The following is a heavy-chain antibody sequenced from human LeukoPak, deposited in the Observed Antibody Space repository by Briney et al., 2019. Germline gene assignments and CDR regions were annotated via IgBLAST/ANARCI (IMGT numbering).Heavy chain of an antibody. CDR1: GFAFSSDW. CDR3: ARDGWYYDSSGFY. J-gene: IGHJ4*02. V-gene: IGHV3-7*01. D-gene: IGHD3-22*01. CDR2: IKQDGSEK. Sequence: PGGTLRLGXAASGFAFSSDWMSWVCQAPVKGLEWVSKIKQDGSEKYYVGSVKGRFTISRDNAKNSLYLQMNSLRAEDTAVYYCARDGWYYDSSGFYWGQGTLVTVSS.